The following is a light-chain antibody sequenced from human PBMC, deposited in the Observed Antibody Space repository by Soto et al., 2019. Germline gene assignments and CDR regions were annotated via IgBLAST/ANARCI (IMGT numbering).Light chain of an antibody. CDR2: DVT. J-gene: IGLJ2*01. V-gene: IGLV2-14*01. CDR3: SSYTSSTTHV. CDR1: SSDVGAYNH. Sequence: QSALTQPASVSGSPGQSITIPCTGTSSDVGAYNHVAWYQQFPGKAPKLLISDVTNRPSGISDRFSGSKSGNTASLTISGLQAEDEADYYCSSYTSSTTHVFGGGTKVTVL.